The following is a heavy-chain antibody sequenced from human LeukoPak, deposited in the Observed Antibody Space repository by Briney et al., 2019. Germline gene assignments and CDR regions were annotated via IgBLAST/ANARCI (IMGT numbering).Heavy chain of an antibody. V-gene: IGHV7-4-1*02. D-gene: IGHD6-19*01. CDR2: INTNTGNP. J-gene: IGHJ4*02. CDR1: GGTFSSYA. Sequence: VASVKVSCKASGGTFSSYAISWVRQAPGQGLEWMGWINTNTGNPTYAQGFTGRFVFSLDTSVSTAYLQISSPKAEDTAVYYCARSYDSSGWSFDYWGQGTLVTVSS. CDR3: ARSYDSSGWSFDY.